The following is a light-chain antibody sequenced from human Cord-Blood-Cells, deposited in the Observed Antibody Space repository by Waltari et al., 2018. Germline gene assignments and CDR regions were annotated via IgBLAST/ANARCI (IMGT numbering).Light chain of an antibody. CDR1: SSDVGGYNY. Sequence: QSALTQPASVSGSPGQSLTIPCTGTSSDVGGYNYVSWYQQHPGKAPKLMIYDVSNRPSGVSNRFSGSKSGNTASLTISGLQAEDEADYYCSSYTSSSFVVFGGGTKLTVL. CDR3: SSYTSSSFVV. CDR2: DVS. J-gene: IGLJ2*01. V-gene: IGLV2-14*01.